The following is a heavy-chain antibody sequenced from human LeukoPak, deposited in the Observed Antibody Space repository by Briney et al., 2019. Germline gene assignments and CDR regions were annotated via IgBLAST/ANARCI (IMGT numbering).Heavy chain of an antibody. CDR2: IYYGGSS. J-gene: IGHJ4*02. V-gene: IGHV4-59*08. CDR3: ARSSVSGTYSGGY. CDR1: GGSISSYY. D-gene: IGHD3-10*01. Sequence: SETLSLTCTVPGGSISSYYWSWIRQPPGKGLEWIGYIYYGGSSYINPSLKGRVTISADTSKNQFSLKVTSVTAADTAVYYCARSSVSGTYSGGYWGQGILVTVSS.